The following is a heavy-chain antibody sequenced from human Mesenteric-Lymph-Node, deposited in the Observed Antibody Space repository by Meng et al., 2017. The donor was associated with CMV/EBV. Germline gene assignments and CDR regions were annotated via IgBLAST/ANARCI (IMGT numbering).Heavy chain of an antibody. CDR3: AQAVYCSGGSCYSGAEYFQH. Sequence: NNDAVSWVRQAAGKGLEWVSAMSGFGGQPYCADSVEGRFTISRDDSKNTLYLQMNSLRAEDTAVYFCAQAVYCSGGSCYSGAEYFQHWGQGTLVTVSS. CDR2: MSGFGGQP. J-gene: IGHJ1*01. CDR1: NNDA. V-gene: IGHV3-23*01. D-gene: IGHD2-15*01.